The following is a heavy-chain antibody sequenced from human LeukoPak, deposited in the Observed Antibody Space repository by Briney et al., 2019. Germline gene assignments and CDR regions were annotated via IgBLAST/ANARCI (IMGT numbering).Heavy chain of an antibody. CDR3: ARARGGTYFDY. V-gene: IGHV1-69*04. CDR1: GGTFSSYA. J-gene: IGHJ4*02. Sequence: ASVKVSCKASGGTFSSYAISWVRQAPGQGLEWMGRIIPILGIANYAQKSQGRVTITADKSTSTAYMELSSLRSEDTAVYYCARARGGTYFDYWGQGTLVTVSS. CDR2: IIPILGIA. D-gene: IGHD2-15*01.